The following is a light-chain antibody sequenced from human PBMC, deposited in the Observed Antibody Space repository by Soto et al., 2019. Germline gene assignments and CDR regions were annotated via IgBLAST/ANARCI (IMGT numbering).Light chain of an antibody. Sequence: QSVMNQAPCVSGSPRRSITISWTGAISDVGGYTYVSWYQQHPGKAPKLMIYEVNNRPSGVSNRFSGSKSGNTASLTISGLQAEDEADYYCSSYTTSSTLYVFGTGTKVTVL. V-gene: IGLV2-14*01. CDR1: ISDVGGYTY. J-gene: IGLJ1*01. CDR2: EVN. CDR3: SSYTTSSTLYV.